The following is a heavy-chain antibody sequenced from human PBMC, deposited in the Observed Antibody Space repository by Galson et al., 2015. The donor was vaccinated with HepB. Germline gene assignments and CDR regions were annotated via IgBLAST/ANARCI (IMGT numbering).Heavy chain of an antibody. Sequence: SLRLSCAASGFTFSSYSMNWVRQAPGKGLEWVSYISSSSSTIYCSDSVKGRFTTSRDNAKNSLYLQMNILRAEDTAVYDCAKFATYSSGWWVGGGFDYCGQGTLVTVSS. CDR2: ISSSSSTI. V-gene: IGHV3-48*01. CDR3: AKFATYSSGWWVGGGFDY. CDR1: GFTFSSYS. D-gene: IGHD6-19*01. J-gene: IGHJ4*02.